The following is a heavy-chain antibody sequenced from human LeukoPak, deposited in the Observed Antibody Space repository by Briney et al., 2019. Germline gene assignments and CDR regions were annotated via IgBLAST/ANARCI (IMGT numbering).Heavy chain of an antibody. D-gene: IGHD3-22*01. CDR2: INPSGGST. J-gene: IGHJ4*02. V-gene: IGHV1-46*01. Sequence: ASVKVSCKASGYTFTSYYMHWVRQATGQGLEWMGIINPSGGSTSYAQKFQGRVTMTRDTSTSTVYMELSSLRSEDTAVYYCARDSRGYYDSSGSPLDYWGQGTLVTVSS. CDR3: ARDSRGYYDSSGSPLDY. CDR1: GYTFTSYY.